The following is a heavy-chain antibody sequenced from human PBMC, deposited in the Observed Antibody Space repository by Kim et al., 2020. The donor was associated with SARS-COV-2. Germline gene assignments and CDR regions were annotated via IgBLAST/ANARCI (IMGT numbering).Heavy chain of an antibody. CDR1: GFTFSSYA. J-gene: IGHJ4*02. D-gene: IGHD6-19*01. CDR3: AKVKDSSGWYFDY. V-gene: IGHV3-23*01. CDR2: ISGSGGST. Sequence: GGSLRLTCAASGFTFSSYAMSWVRQAPGKGLEWVSAISGSGGSTYYADSVKGRFTISRDNSKNTLYLQMNSLRAEDTAVYYCAKVKDSSGWYFDYWGQGTLVTVSS.